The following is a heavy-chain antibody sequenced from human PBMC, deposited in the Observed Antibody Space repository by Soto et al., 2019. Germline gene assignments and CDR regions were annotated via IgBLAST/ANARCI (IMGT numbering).Heavy chain of an antibody. CDR2: ISYDGSNK. CDR1: GFTFSSYA. Sequence: QVQLVESGGGVVQPGRSLRLSCAASGFTFSSYAMHWVRQAPGKGLEWVAVISYDGSNKYYADSVKGRFTISRDNSKNTQYLQMNSLRAEDTAVYYCATDHPISQGQWGQGTLLTVSS. J-gene: IGHJ4*02. CDR3: ATDHPISQGQ. V-gene: IGHV3-30-3*01. D-gene: IGHD3-3*02.